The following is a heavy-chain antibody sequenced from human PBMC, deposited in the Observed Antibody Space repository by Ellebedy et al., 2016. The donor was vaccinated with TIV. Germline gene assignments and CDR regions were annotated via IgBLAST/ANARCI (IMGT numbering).Heavy chain of an antibody. Sequence: SETLSLXCNVSGDSISSSSHYWAWIRQPPGKGLEWIGSMDYRGNSYYNVSLKGRVTISGDTSKNQFSLKLSSVTAADTATYYCARDSTGRRFDPWGQGTLVTVSS. CDR3: ARDSTGRRFDP. D-gene: IGHD2-8*02. CDR1: GDSISSSSHY. V-gene: IGHV4-39*07. CDR2: MDYRGNS. J-gene: IGHJ5*02.